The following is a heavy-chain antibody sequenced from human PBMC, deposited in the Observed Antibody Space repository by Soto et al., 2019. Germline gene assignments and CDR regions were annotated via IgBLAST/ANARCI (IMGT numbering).Heavy chain of an antibody. D-gene: IGHD3-10*01. CDR3: ASHTGVRGVMTDWFDP. V-gene: IGHV5-10-1*01. CDR1: GYSFTSYW. CDR2: IDPSDSYT. J-gene: IGHJ5*02. Sequence: PGESLKISCKGSGYSFTSYWISWVRQMPGKGLEWMGRIDPSDSYTNYSPSFQGHVTISADKSISTAYLQWSSLKASDTAMYYCASHTGVRGVMTDWFDPWGQGTLVTVSS.